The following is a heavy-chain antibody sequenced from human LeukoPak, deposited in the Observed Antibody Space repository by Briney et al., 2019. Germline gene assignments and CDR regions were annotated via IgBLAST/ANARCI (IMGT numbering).Heavy chain of an antibody. CDR2: ISWNSGSI. CDR1: GFTFSSYG. Sequence: PGGTLRLSCAASGFTFSSYGMSWVRQAPGKGLEWVSGISWNSGSIGYADSVKGRFTISRDNAKNSLYLQMNSLRAEDTALYYCAKDISGSGSYLVADYWGQGTLVTASS. D-gene: IGHD3-10*01. V-gene: IGHV3-9*01. J-gene: IGHJ4*02. CDR3: AKDISGSGSYLVADY.